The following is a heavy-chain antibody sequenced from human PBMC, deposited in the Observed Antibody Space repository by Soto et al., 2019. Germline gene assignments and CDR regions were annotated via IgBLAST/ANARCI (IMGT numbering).Heavy chain of an antibody. CDR2: INHSGST. CDR3: ARGDFGTYGDHDY. CDR1: GLSFSDYY. V-gene: IGHV4-34*01. Sequence: PSETPSLTFAVYGLSFSDYYWSWLRQPPGKGLEWIGEINHSGSTNYNPSLKSRVTISVDTSKNQFSLKLSSVTAADTAVYYCARGDFGTYGDHDYWGQGTLVTVS. J-gene: IGHJ4*02. D-gene: IGHD4-17*01.